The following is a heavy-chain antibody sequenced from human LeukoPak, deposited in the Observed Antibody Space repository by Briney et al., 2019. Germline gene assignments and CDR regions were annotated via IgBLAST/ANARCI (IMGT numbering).Heavy chain of an antibody. CDR3: ARKNIVVAPVYYYYMDV. CDR1: GFTFSSYS. CDR2: ISSSSSYM. J-gene: IGHJ6*03. D-gene: IGHD2-2*01. Sequence: GGSLRLSCAASGFTFSSYSMNWVRQAPGKGLEWVSSISSSSSYMYYADSVKGRFTISRDNAKNSLYLQMNSLRAEDTAVYYCARKNIVVAPVYYYYMDVWGKGTTVTVSS. V-gene: IGHV3-21*01.